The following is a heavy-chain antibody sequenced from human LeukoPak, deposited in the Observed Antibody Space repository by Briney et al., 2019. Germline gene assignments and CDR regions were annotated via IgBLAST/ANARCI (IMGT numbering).Heavy chain of an antibody. D-gene: IGHD6-19*01. CDR3: AREMYAGWYFAFDI. Sequence: PGGSLRLSCAASGFTFSSYSMNWVRQGPGKGLEWVASISNSGDYISYADSLKGRFTISRDNAKNSLFLQMSSLRAEDTAVYYCAREMYAGWYFAFDIWGQGTMVTVSS. CDR1: GFTFSSYS. CDR2: ISNSGDYI. V-gene: IGHV3-21*01. J-gene: IGHJ3*02.